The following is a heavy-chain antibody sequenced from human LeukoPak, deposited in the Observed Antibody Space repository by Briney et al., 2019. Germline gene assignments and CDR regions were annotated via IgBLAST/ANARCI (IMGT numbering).Heavy chain of an antibody. CDR1: GYSFTSYW. CDR2: IYPGDSDT. J-gene: IGHJ3*02. Sequence: GESLKISCQGSGYSFTSYWIGWVRQMPGKGLEWMGIIYPGDSDTRYSPSFQGQVTISADKSISTAYLQWSSLKASDTAMYYCARCNYYDSSGYPLNDAFDIWGQGTMVTVSS. D-gene: IGHD3-22*01. CDR3: ARCNYYDSSGYPLNDAFDI. V-gene: IGHV5-51*01.